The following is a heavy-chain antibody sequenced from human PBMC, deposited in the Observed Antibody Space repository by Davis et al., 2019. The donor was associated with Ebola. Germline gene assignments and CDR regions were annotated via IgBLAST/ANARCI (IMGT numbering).Heavy chain of an antibody. D-gene: IGHD1-26*01. V-gene: IGHV4-59*01. CDR2: IYYSGST. Sequence: GSLRLSCTVSGGSISSYYWSWIRQPPGKGLEWIGYIYYSGSTNYNPSLKSRVTISVDTSKNQFSLKLSSVTAADTAVYYCARESGSYTNFDYWGQGTLVTVSS. CDR1: GGSISSYY. CDR3: ARESGSYTNFDY. J-gene: IGHJ4*02.